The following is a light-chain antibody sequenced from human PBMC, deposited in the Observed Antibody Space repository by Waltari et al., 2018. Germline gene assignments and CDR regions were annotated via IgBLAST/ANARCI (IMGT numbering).Light chain of an antibody. CDR2: EVS. CDR3: CSYAGGTTYV. CDR1: SSDVGNYNV. J-gene: IGLJ1*01. Sequence: QPALTQPAPVSGSPGQSLPPSCPGTSSDVGNYNVFSWYQQYPGKAPKFIIYEVSEGPSGVSNRFSGSKSGNTASLTISGLQAEDEADYYCCSYAGGTTYVFGTGTKVTVL. V-gene: IGLV2-23*02.